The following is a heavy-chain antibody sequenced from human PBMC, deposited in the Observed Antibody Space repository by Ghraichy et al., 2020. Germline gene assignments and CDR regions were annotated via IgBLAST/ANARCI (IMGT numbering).Heavy chain of an antibody. CDR3: ARDSQSDLWSGYPTYYGLDV. Sequence: LSLTCAASGFNFRSYSLSWVRQAPGGGLEWVSYISSSRSTIYNGDSSVKGRFTISRDNGKNTLYLQMRSLRDEDTAVYYCARDSQSDLWSGYPTYYGLDVWGQGTTVTVSS. CDR1: GFNFRSYS. V-gene: IGHV3-48*02. D-gene: IGHD3-3*01. CDR2: ISSSRSTI. J-gene: IGHJ6*02.